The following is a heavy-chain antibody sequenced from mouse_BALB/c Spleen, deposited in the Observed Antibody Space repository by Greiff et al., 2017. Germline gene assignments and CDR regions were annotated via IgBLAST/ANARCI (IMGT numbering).Heavy chain of an antibody. CDR3: ARRDPYYAMDY. Sequence: VQLKESGPELVKPGASVKMSCKASGYTFTSYVMHWVKQKPGQGLEWIGYINPYNDGTKYNEKFKGKATLTSDKSSSTAYMELSSLTSEDSAVYYCARRDPYYAMDYWGQGTSVTVSA. J-gene: IGHJ4*01. CDR2: INPYNDGT. V-gene: IGHV1-14*01. D-gene: IGHD3-3*01. CDR1: GYTFTSYV.